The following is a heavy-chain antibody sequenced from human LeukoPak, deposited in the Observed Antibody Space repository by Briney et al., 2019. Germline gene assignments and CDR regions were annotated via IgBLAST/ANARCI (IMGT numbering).Heavy chain of an antibody. CDR1: GFTFSDYY. J-gene: IGHJ6*02. V-gene: IGHV3-11*06. CDR3: AREDRVADYYYGMDV. Sequence: GGSLRLSCAASGFTFSDYYMSWIRQAPGKGLEWVSYISSSSSYIYYADSVKARFTISRDNAKNSLYLQMNSLRAEDTAVYYCAREDRVADYYYGMDVWGQGTTVTVSS. CDR2: ISSSSSYI.